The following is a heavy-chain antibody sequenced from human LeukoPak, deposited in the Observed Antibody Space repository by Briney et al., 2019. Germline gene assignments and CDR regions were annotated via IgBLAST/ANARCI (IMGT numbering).Heavy chain of an antibody. Sequence: GASVKVSCKASGYTFTNYHVHWVRQAPGQGLEWMGIINPSGGTTTYAQKLQGRVTMTRVTSTPTVYMELSSLTSEDTAVYYCARDSPYYGSGLDYGGNFDYWGQGTLVTVSS. J-gene: IGHJ4*02. V-gene: IGHV1-46*04. CDR3: ARDSPYYGSGLDYGGNFDY. CDR2: INPSGGTT. D-gene: IGHD3-10*01. CDR1: GYTFTNYH.